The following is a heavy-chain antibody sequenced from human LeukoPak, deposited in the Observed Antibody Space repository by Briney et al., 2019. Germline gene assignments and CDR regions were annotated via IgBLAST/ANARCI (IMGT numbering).Heavy chain of an antibody. V-gene: IGHV3-23*01. CDR3: AKDSGWPFDY. J-gene: IGHJ4*02. CDR1: GFPFSSYA. D-gene: IGHD6-19*01. Sequence: GGSLRLPCAASGFPFSSYAMSWVRQAPGKGLEWVSATSGNGAKTYYADSVKGRFTISRDNSRNTLYLQMNSLRAEDTAVYYCAKDSGWPFDYWGQGTLVTVSS. CDR2: TSGNGAKT.